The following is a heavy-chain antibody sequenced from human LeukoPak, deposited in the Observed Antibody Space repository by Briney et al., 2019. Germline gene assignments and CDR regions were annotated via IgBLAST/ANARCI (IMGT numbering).Heavy chain of an antibody. Sequence: GGSLRLSCAASGFTFSSYGMHWVRQAPGKGLEWVAVISYDGSNKYYADSVKGRFTISRDNSKNTLYLQMNSLRAEDTAVYYCAKGLQYCGGDCYSIYFQHWGQGTLVTVSP. CDR2: ISYDGSNK. CDR1: GFTFSSYG. CDR3: AKGLQYCGGDCYSIYFQH. V-gene: IGHV3-30*18. J-gene: IGHJ1*01. D-gene: IGHD2-21*02.